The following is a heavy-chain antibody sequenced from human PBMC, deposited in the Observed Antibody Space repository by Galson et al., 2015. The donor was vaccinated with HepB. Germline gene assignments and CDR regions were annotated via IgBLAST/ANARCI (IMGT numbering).Heavy chain of an antibody. J-gene: IGHJ4*02. D-gene: IGHD4/OR15-4a*01. CDR2: ISISGRNT. V-gene: IGHV3-23*01. Sequence: SLRLSCAVSGFSFSNSAMTWVRQAPGRGLEWISGISISGRNTYYADSVKGRFTISRDNSKNTVFLQMNSLKDEDTAVYYCAKEEVPNDYWGQGTLVTVSS. CDR1: GFSFSNSA. CDR3: AKEEVPNDY.